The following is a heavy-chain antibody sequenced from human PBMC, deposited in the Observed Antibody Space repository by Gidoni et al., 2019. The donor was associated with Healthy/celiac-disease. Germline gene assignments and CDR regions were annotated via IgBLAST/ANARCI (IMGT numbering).Heavy chain of an antibody. D-gene: IGHD3-3*01. V-gene: IGHV4-4*07. CDR1: GGSISSYY. CDR3: ARDRGVVPTANYYYGMDV. CDR2: IYTSGST. J-gene: IGHJ6*02. Sequence: QVQLPESGPGLVKPSETLSLTCTVSGGSISSYYWSWIRQPAGKGLEWIGRIYTSGSTNYNPSLKSRVTMSVDTSKNQFSLKLSSVTAADTAVYYCARDRGVVPTANYYYGMDVWGQGTTVTVSS.